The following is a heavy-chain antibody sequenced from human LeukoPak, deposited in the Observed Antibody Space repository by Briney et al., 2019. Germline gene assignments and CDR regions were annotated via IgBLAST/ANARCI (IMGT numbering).Heavy chain of an antibody. Sequence: GGSLRLSCAASGFTFSSYWMSWVRQAPGKGLEWVANIKQDGSEKYYVDSVKGRFTISRDNAKNSLYLQMNSLRAEDTAVYYCARRITIFGVVMRYFDLWGRGTLVTVFS. V-gene: IGHV3-7*01. CDR2: IKQDGSEK. J-gene: IGHJ2*01. CDR1: GFTFSSYW. CDR3: ARRITIFGVVMRYFDL. D-gene: IGHD3-3*01.